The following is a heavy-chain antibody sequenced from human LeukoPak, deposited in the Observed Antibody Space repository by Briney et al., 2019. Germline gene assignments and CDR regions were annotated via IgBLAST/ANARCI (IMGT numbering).Heavy chain of an antibody. CDR3: ARAGATVYYYYYMDV. V-gene: IGHV7-4-1*02. Sequence: ASVKVSYKASGYTFTSYAMNWVRQAPGQGLEWMGWINTNTGNPTYAQGFTGRFVFSLDTSVSTAYLQISSLKAEDTAVYYCARAGATVYYYYYMDVWGKGTTVTVSS. D-gene: IGHD1-26*01. CDR2: INTNTGNP. CDR1: GYTFTSYA. J-gene: IGHJ6*03.